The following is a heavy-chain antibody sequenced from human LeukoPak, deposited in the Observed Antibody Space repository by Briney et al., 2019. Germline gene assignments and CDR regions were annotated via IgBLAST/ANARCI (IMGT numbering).Heavy chain of an antibody. V-gene: IGHV3-30*02. CDR2: IRYDGSNK. D-gene: IGHD3-10*01. CDR1: GFTFSSYG. Sequence: GGSLRLSCAASGFTFSSYGMHWVRQAPGKGLEWVAFIRYDGSNKFYPDSVKGRFTISRDNSKNTLYLQMNSLRAEDTAVYYCAKDSRARQFGEFLSRAPQYNWFDPWGQGTLATVSS. CDR3: AKDSRARQFGEFLSRAPQYNWFDP. J-gene: IGHJ5*02.